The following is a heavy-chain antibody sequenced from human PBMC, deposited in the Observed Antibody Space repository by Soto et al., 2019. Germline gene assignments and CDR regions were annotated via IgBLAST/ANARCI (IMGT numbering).Heavy chain of an antibody. D-gene: IGHD2-8*02. V-gene: IGHV4-34*01. CDR2: INHSGST. CDR3: AREKITGLFDY. Sequence: QVQLQQWGAGLLKPSETLSLTCAVYGGSFSGYYWTWIRQPPGTGLEWIGEINHSGSTNYNPSLKSRVTISEARPKNQSSLNLTPVTAAARAVYYCAREKITGLFDYWGQGTLVTVSS. J-gene: IGHJ4*02. CDR1: GGSFSGYY.